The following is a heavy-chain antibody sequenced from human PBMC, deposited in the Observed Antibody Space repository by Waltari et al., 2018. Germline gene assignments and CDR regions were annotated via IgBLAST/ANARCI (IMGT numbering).Heavy chain of an antibody. D-gene: IGHD6-19*01. CDR2: IRWNSGSI. V-gene: IGHV3-9*01. CDR1: GFTFDDYA. J-gene: IGHJ3*02. CDR3: AKVTHTQWLVLAAFDI. Sequence: EVQLVESGGGLVQPGRSLRLSCAASGFTFDDYAMHWVRQAPGKGLEWVAGIRWNSGSIGYADSVKGRFTISRDNAKNSLYLQMNSLRAEDTALYYCAKVTHTQWLVLAAFDIWGQGTMVTVSS.